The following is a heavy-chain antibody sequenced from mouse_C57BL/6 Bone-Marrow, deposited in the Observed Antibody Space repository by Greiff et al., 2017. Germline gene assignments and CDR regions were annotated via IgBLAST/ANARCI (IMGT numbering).Heavy chain of an antibody. V-gene: IGHV1-26*01. CDR3: ASLCDSNYLAWFAY. J-gene: IGHJ3*01. D-gene: IGHD2-5*01. CDR1: GYTFTDYY. Sequence: EVKLQQSGPELVKPGASVKLSCKASGYTFTDYYMNWVKQSHGKSLEWIGDINPNNGGTSYNQKFKGKATLTVDKSSSTAYMELRSLTSEDSAVYFYASLCDSNYLAWFAYWGQGTLVTVSA. CDR2: INPNNGGT.